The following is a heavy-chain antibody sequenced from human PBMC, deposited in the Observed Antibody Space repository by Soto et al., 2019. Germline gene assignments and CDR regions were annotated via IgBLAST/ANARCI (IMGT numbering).Heavy chain of an antibody. CDR3: ARRDDDYGTVDY. V-gene: IGHV4-34*01. CDR2: INYSGST. CDR1: GGSFSGYY. J-gene: IGHJ4*02. D-gene: IGHD4-17*01. Sequence: PSETLSLTCAVYGGSFSGYYWSWIRQPPGKGLEWIGEINYSGSTNYNPSLKSRVTISVDTSKNQFSLKLSSVTAADTAVYYCARRDDDYGTVDYWGQGTLVTVSS.